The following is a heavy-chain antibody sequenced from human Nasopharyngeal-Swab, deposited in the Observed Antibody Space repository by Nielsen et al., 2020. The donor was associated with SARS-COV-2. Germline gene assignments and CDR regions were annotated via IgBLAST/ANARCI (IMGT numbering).Heavy chain of an antibody. CDR3: ATKVVPAAEYYYYYYMDV. CDR2: ISSSSSTI. Sequence: LSLTCAASGFPFSSYSMNWVRQAPGKGLEWVSYISSSSSTIYYADSVKGRFTISRDNAKNSLYLQMNSLRAEDTAVYYCATKVVPAAEYYYYYYMDVWGKGTTVTVSS. D-gene: IGHD2-2*01. V-gene: IGHV3-48*01. CDR1: GFPFSSYS. J-gene: IGHJ6*03.